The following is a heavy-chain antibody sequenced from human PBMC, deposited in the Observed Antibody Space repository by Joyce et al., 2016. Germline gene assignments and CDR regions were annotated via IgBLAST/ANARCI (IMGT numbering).Heavy chain of an antibody. J-gene: IGHJ1*01. CDR1: GASISRHY. CDR3: ARGWSSSSYFNY. CDR2: VYDSGTT. Sequence: QLQESGPGLVKPSETLSLTCTVSGASISRHYWNWIRQPTGKGLEWIGYVYDSGTTNYNPSLKTRVTISADTSKNQFSLKLSSVTAADTAVYYCARGWSSSSYFNYWGQGTLVTVSS. V-gene: IGHV4-59*11. D-gene: IGHD6-13*01.